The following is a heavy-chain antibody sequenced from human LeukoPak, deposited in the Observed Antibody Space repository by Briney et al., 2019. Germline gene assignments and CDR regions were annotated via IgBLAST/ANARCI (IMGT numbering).Heavy chain of an antibody. CDR1: GGSISSYY. CDR2: IYYSGST. Sequence: PSETLSLTCTVPGGSISSYYWSWIRQPPGKGLEWIGYIYYSGSTNYNPSLKSRVTISVDTSKNQFSLKLSSVTAADTAVYYCARAPGIDVWGQGTTVTVSS. J-gene: IGHJ6*02. V-gene: IGHV4-59*01. CDR3: ARAPGIDV.